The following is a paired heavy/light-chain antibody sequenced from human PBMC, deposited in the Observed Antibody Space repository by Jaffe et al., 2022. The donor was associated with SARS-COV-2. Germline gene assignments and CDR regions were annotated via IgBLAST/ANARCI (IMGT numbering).Light chain of an antibody. V-gene: IGLV3-1*01. CDR3: QAWDSSTYV. Sequence: SYELTQPPSVSVSPGQTATITCSGDKLGDKYASWYQQKPGQSPVLVIYQDTKRPSGIPERFSGSNSGNTATLTISGTQAMDEADYYCQAWDSSTYVFGTGTKVTVL. J-gene: IGLJ1*01. CDR1: KLGDKY. CDR2: QDT.
Heavy chain of an antibody. CDR3: AKDVRSGGYGMDV. D-gene: IGHD4-17*01. J-gene: IGHJ6*02. V-gene: IGHV3-23*01. CDR1: GFTFSSYA. Sequence: EVQLLESGGGLVQPGGSLRLSCAASGFTFSSYAMNWVRQAPGKGLEWVSTISGSADRTYYADSVKGRFTISRDNSKNMLYLQMNSLRAEDTAVYYCAKDVRSGGYGMDVWGQGTTVTVSS. CDR2: ISGSADRT.